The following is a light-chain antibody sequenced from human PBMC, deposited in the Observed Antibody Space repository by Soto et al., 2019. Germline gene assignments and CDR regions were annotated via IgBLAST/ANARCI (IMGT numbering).Light chain of an antibody. J-gene: IGLJ3*02. V-gene: IGLV2-14*01. CDR1: SSDVGAYNY. CDR2: EVS. CDR3: TSYTSISTHV. Sequence: QSALTQPASVSGSPGQSITISCTGTSSDVGAYNYVSWYQHHPGKAPKLIIYEVSYRPSGVSNRFSASKSGNTASLTISGLQAEDESDYYCTSYTSISTHVFGGGTKLTVL.